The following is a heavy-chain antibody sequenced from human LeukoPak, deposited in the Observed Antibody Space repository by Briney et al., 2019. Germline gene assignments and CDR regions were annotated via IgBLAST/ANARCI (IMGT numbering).Heavy chain of an antibody. J-gene: IGHJ5*02. V-gene: IGHV1-46*01. D-gene: IGHD4-23*01. CDR3: ARDNSMHERGWWFDP. CDR2: INPSGGST. Sequence: ASVKVSCKASGYTFTSYYMHWVRQAPGQGLEWMGLINPSGGSTSYAQKFQGRLSLTRDMSTSTDYMELSSLRSEDTAVYYCARDNSMHERGWWFDPWGQGTLVTVSS. CDR1: GYTFTSYY.